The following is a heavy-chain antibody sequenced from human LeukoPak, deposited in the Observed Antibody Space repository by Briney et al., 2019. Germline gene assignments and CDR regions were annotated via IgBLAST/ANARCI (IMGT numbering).Heavy chain of an antibody. CDR2: INHSGST. J-gene: IGHJ6*03. V-gene: IGHV4-34*01. Sequence: PSETLSLTCAVYGGSFSGYYWSWIRQPPGKGLEWIGEINHSGSTNYNPYLRSRVTISVDTSKNHLSVKVSSVTAADTAVYYCARGNYYDYMDVWGKGTTVTVSS. CDR1: GGSFSGYY. CDR3: ARGNYYDYMDV.